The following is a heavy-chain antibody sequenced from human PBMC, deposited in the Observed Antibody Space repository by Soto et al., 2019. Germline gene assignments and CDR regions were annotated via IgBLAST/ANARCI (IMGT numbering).Heavy chain of an antibody. CDR2: INPSGGST. CDR1: GYTFTSYY. J-gene: IGHJ3*02. CDR3: ASASGDLNAFDI. V-gene: IGHV1-46*01. Sequence: VASVKVSCKASGYTFTSYYMHWVRQAPGQGLEWMGIINPSGGSTSYAQKFQGRVTMTRDTSTSTVYMELSSLRSEDTAVYYCASASGDLNAFDIWGEGTMFTASS. D-gene: IGHD7-27*01.